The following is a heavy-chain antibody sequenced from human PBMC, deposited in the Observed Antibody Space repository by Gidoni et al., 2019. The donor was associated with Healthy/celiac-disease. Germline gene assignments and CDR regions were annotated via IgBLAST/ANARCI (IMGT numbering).Heavy chain of an antibody. Sequence: QVQLVQSVAEVKKTGASVTVSCKASGYTFTSYDINWVRQANGQGLELMGWRNRNSGNTGKTQKFQGRVTMTRNTSKGTAYMELSSLRSEDTAVYYCARLGYYGSGSYLLPYYYYGMDVWGQGTTVTVSS. CDR3: ARLGYYGSGSYLLPYYYYGMDV. CDR1: GYTFTSYD. CDR2: RNRNSGNT. D-gene: IGHD3-10*01. J-gene: IGHJ6*02. V-gene: IGHV1-8*01.